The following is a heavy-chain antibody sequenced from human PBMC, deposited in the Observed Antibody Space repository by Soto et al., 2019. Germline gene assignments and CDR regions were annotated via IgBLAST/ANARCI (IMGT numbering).Heavy chain of an antibody. V-gene: IGHV1-3*01. Sequence: ASVKVSCKASGYTFTSYAMHWVRQAPGQRLEWMGWINAGNGNTKYSQKFQGRVTITRDTSASTAYMELSSLRSEDTAVYYCARAGGYSGHDWGGDYWGQGTLVTVSS. D-gene: IGHD5-12*01. CDR2: INAGNGNT. J-gene: IGHJ4*02. CDR1: GYTFTSYA. CDR3: ARAGGYSGHDWGGDY.